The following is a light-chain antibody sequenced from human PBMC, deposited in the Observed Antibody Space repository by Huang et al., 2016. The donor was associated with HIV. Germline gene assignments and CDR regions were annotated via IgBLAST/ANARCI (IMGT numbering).Light chain of an antibody. CDR3: QQYDNWSPLT. CDR1: QSVSSN. V-gene: IGKV3D-15*01. J-gene: IGKJ4*01. Sequence: EIVMTQSPATLSVSPGERATLSCRASQSVSSNLAWYQQKPGQPPRLLIYDASTRATNIPARFSGSGSGTEFTLTISSLQSEDFAVYYCQQYDNWSPLTFGGGTKVEIK. CDR2: DAS.